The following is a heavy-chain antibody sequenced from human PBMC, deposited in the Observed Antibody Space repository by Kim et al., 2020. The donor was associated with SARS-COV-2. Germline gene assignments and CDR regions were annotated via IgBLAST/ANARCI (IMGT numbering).Heavy chain of an antibody. CDR1: ENTYSNFY. V-gene: IGHV1-46*01. CDR2: IDPSDGGT. J-gene: IGHJ4*02. CDR3: ALDVYNTGWSTYDY. Sequence: ASVKVSCKTSENTYSNFYIHWVRQAPGQGLEWMGMIDPSDGGTSHEQKFQGRLSMTRDTPTSTVYMELNSLKSDDTAVYYCALDVYNTGWSTYDYWGQGT. D-gene: IGHD6-19*01.